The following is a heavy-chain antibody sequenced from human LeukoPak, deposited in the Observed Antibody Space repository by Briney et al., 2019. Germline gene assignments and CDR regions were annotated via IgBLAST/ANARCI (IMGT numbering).Heavy chain of an antibody. CDR1: GYTFTSYY. CDR2: INPSGGST. CDR3: ARERFGLDP. Sequence: ASVKVSCKASGYTFTSYYMHWVRQPPGQGLEWMGIINPSGGSTSYAQKCQGRVTMTRDTSTSTVYMKLSSLRSEDTAVYYCARERFGLDPWGQGTLVTVSS. J-gene: IGHJ5*02. D-gene: IGHD3-10*01. V-gene: IGHV1-46*01.